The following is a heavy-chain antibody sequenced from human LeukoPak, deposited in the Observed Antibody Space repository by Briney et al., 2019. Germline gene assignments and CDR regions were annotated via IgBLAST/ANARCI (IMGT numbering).Heavy chain of an antibody. V-gene: IGHV1-2*06. J-gene: IGHJ4*02. CDR1: GYTFTCYY. Sequence: ASVKVSCKASGYTFTCYYMHWVRQAPGQGLEWMGRINPNSGGTNYAQKFQGRVTMTRDTSISTAYMELSRLRSDDTAVYYCARDRADGDGYWGDWGQGTLVTVSS. CDR3: ARDRADGDGYWGD. D-gene: IGHD5-24*01. CDR2: INPNSGGT.